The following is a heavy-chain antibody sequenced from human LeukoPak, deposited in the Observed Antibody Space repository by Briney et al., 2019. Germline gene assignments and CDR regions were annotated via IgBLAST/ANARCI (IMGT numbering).Heavy chain of an antibody. CDR3: ARVYYYDSSGYYYGSYFDY. V-gene: IGHV1-2*02. D-gene: IGHD3-22*01. CDR2: INPNSGGT. J-gene: IGHJ4*02. Sequence: GASVKVSCKASGYTFTGYYMHWVRQAPGQGIEWMGWINPNSGGTNYAQKFQGRVTMTRDTSISTAYMELSRLRSDDTAVYYCARVYYYDSSGYYYGSYFDYWGQGTLVTVSS. CDR1: GYTFTGYY.